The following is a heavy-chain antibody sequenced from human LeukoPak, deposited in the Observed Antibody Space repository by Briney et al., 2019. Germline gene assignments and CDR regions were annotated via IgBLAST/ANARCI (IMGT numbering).Heavy chain of an antibody. CDR2: MNPNSGNT. CDR3: ARGITMIGGMDV. J-gene: IGHJ6*02. V-gene: IGHV1-8*01. Sequence: ASVKVSCKASGYTFTNYDINWVRQATGQGLEWMGWMNPNSGNTGYAQKFQGRVTMTRNTSISTAYMELSSLRSEDTAVYYCARGITMIGGMDVWGQGTTVTVSS. CDR1: GYTFTNYD. D-gene: IGHD3-22*01.